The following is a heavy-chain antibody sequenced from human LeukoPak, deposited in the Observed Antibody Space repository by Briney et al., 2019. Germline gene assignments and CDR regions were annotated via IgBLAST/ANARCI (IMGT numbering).Heavy chain of an antibody. V-gene: IGHV3-53*01. J-gene: IGHJ6*02. CDR1: GFTVSSNY. Sequence: PGGSLRLSCAASGFTVSSNYMSWVRQAPGKGLEWVSVIYSGGSTYYADSVKGRFTISRDNSKNTLYLQMNSLRAEDTAVYYCARDRAYSGSYYYYYYGMDVWGQRTTVTVSS. D-gene: IGHD1-26*01. CDR2: IYSGGST. CDR3: ARDRAYSGSYYYYYYGMDV.